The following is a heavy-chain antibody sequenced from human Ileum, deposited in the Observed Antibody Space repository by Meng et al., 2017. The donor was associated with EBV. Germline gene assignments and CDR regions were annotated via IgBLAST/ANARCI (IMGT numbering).Heavy chain of an antibody. CDR1: GGSIISSKW. D-gene: IGHD3-22*01. CDR3: ARLDSSGYYFGGWFDP. Sequence: QGQRQESGPRLVKASGTVSLTCAVSGGSIISSKWWSWVRQSPGTGLEWIGEIYHHGPTNYNPSLKSRVTISVDTSKNKFFLNLTSLTAADTAVYYCARLDSSGYYFGGWFDPWGQGILVTVSS. V-gene: IGHV4-4*02. J-gene: IGHJ5*02. CDR2: IYHHGPT.